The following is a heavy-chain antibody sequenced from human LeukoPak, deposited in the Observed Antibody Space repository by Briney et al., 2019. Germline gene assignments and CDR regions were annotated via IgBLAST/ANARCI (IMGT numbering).Heavy chain of an antibody. CDR2: IIPIFGTA. Sequence: ASVKVSCKASGYTFTSYAISWVRQAPGQGLEWMGGIIPIFGTANYAQKFQGRVTITADESTSTAYMELSSLRSEDTAVYYCARLGPAIAVAGHFDYWGQGTLVTVSS. CDR1: GYTFTSYA. V-gene: IGHV1-69*13. D-gene: IGHD6-19*01. CDR3: ARLGPAIAVAGHFDY. J-gene: IGHJ4*02.